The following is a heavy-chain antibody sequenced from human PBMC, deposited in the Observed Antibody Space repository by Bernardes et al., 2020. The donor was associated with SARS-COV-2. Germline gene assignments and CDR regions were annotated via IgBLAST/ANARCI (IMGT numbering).Heavy chain of an antibody. CDR1: GCTFSSNG. J-gene: IGHJ4*02. CDR3: AKVTSDD. V-gene: IGHV3-23*01. Sequence: GALRRPCSASGCTFSSNGMSWVRQAPGKGREWVATITGSGVTTYYADAVEGRFTISRDNSKNTLYLQMNSLRADDTAVYYCAKVTSDDWGQGTLVTVSS. CDR2: ITGSGVTT.